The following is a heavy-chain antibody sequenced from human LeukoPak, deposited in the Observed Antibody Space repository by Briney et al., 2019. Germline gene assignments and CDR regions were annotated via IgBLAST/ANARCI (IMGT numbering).Heavy chain of an antibody. J-gene: IGHJ6*03. CDR1: GFTFSSYG. D-gene: IGHD3-9*01. CDR3: AKVDYDILTGYYSYSYMDV. CDR2: IRYDGSNK. V-gene: IGHV3-30*02. Sequence: PGGSLRLSCAASGFTFSSYGMHWVRQAPGKGLEWVAFIRYDGSNKYYADSVKGRFTISRDNSKNTLYLQMNSLRAEDTAVYYCAKVDYDILTGYYSYSYMDVWGKGTTVTISS.